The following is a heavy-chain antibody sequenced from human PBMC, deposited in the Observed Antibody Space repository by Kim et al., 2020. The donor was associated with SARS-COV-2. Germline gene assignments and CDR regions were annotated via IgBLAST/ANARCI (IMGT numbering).Heavy chain of an antibody. Sequence: SETLSLTCAVYGGSFSGYYWSWIRQPPGKGLEWIGEINHSGSTNYNPSLKSRVTISVDTSKNQFSLKLSSVTAADTAVYYCARGRYSSGWYDYWGQGTLVTVSS. CDR1: GGSFSGYY. CDR2: INHSGST. D-gene: IGHD6-19*01. V-gene: IGHV4-34*01. J-gene: IGHJ4*02. CDR3: ARGRYSSGWYDY.